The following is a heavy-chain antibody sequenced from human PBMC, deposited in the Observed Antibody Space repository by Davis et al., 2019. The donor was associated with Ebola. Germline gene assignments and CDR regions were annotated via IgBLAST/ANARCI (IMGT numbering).Heavy chain of an antibody. Sequence: SVKVSCKVSGYTLTELSMHWVRQAPGQGLEWMGGIIPIFGTANYAQKFQGRVTITADESTSTAYMELSSLRSEDTAVYYCARDQGAGYSGYEDAFDIWGQGTMVTVSS. J-gene: IGHJ3*02. V-gene: IGHV1-69*13. CDR3: ARDQGAGYSGYEDAFDI. D-gene: IGHD5-12*01. CDR1: GYTLTELS. CDR2: IIPIFGTA.